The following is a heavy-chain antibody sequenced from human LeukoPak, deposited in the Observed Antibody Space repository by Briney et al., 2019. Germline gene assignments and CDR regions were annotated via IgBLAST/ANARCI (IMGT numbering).Heavy chain of an antibody. CDR2: IKTKIDGGTT. V-gene: IGHV3-15*01. D-gene: IGHD6-19*01. CDR1: GFTFNNAW. CDR3: TTGTAYSSGYHF. Sequence: GGSLRLSCAAFGFTFNNAWMTWVRQAPGKGLEWVGRIKTKIDGGTTHYGPPVKGRFTISRDDSKNTLYLQMNSLKIEDTAVYYCTTGTAYSSGYHFWGQGTLVTVSS. J-gene: IGHJ4*02.